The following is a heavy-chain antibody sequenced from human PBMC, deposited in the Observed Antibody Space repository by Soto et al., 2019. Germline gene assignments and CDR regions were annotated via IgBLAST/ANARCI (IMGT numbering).Heavy chain of an antibody. CDR3: ARTRTTVTTYFDD. D-gene: IGHD4-17*01. J-gene: IGHJ4*02. CDR1: GFTVSSNY. Sequence: GGSLRLSCAASGFTVSSNYMTWVRQAQGKGLEWVSVVYTGGDTYYADSVKGRFTISRDNSKNTVYLQMNDLRAEDTAVYYCARTRTTVTTYFDDWGQGTVVTVSS. V-gene: IGHV3-66*01. CDR2: VYTGGDT.